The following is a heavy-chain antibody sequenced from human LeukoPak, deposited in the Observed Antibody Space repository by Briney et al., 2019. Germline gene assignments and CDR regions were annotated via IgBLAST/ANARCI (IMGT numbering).Heavy chain of an antibody. CDR3: ARDRRLSGSSGWYYMDV. V-gene: IGHV4-59*01. CDR1: GGSISSYY. D-gene: IGHD6-19*01. J-gene: IGHJ6*03. CDR2: MFHSGTT. Sequence: SETLSLTCTVSGGSISSYYWSWLRQPPGKGLEWIGYMFHSGTTNYNPSLKSRVTMSIDTSKNLFSLKLSSVTAADTAVYYCARDRRLSGSSGWYYMDVWGKGTTVTVSS.